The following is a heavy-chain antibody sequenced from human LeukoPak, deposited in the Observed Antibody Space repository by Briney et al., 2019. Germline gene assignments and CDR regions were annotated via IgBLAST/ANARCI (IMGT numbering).Heavy chain of an antibody. Sequence: GGSLRLSCAASGFTVSSNHMSWVRQGPGKGLEWVSLIYSAGSTYYADSVMGRFTIPRDNSKNTLYLQMNSLRAEDTAVYYCASHSSSWYGFDYWGQGTLVTVSS. CDR3: ASHSSSWYGFDY. CDR2: IYSAGST. CDR1: GFTVSSNH. V-gene: IGHV3-53*01. J-gene: IGHJ4*02. D-gene: IGHD6-13*01.